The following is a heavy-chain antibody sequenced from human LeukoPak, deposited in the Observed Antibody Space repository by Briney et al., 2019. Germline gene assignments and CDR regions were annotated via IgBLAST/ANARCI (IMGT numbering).Heavy chain of an antibody. Sequence: ASVKVSCKASGYTFTSYYMHWVRQAPGQGLEWMGIINSSGGSTSYAQKFQGRVTMTRDTSTSTVYMELSSLRSEDTAVYYCASSGGTWNYYYWGQGTLVTVSS. J-gene: IGHJ4*02. V-gene: IGHV1-46*03. CDR1: GYTFTSYY. D-gene: IGHD1-7*01. CDR3: ASSGGTWNYYY. CDR2: INSSGGST.